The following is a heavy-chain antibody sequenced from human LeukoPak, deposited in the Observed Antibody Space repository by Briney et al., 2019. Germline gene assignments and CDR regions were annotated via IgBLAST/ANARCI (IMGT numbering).Heavy chain of an antibody. CDR2: IIPIFGTA. V-gene: IGHV1-69*13. Sequence: SVKVSYKASGGTFSSYAISWVRQAPGQGLEWMGGIIPIFGTANYAQKFQGRVTITADESTSTAYMELSSLRSEDTAVHYCARNQLCSSTSCYVNWFDPWGQGTLVTVSS. D-gene: IGHD2-2*01. CDR1: GGTFSSYA. J-gene: IGHJ5*02. CDR3: ARNQLCSSTSCYVNWFDP.